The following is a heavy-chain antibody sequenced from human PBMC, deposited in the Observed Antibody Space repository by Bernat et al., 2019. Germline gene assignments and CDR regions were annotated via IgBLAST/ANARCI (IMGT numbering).Heavy chain of an antibody. J-gene: IGHJ4*02. CDR3: AKDSRRYSSGWSYFDY. D-gene: IGHD6-19*01. CDR1: GFTFSSYG. V-gene: IGHV3-30*18. CDR2: ISYDGSNK. Sequence: QVQLVESGGGVVQPGRSLRLSCAASGFTFSSYGMHWVRQAPGKGLEWVAVISYDGSNKYYADSVKRRFTISRDNSKNTLYLQMNSLRAEDTAVYYCAKDSRRYSSGWSYFDYWGQGTLVTVSS.